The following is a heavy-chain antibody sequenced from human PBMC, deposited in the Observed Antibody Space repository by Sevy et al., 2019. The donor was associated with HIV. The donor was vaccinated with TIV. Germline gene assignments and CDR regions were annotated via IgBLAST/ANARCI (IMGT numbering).Heavy chain of an antibody. Sequence: ASVKVSCKASGYTFTALDINWVRQATGQRLEWMGWMNPNTGQTDYSQRFQGRVTMTRDTSISTAYMELHSLRSDDTAIYYCARGIAAGVDYWGQGTQVTVSS. CDR2: MNPNTGQT. CDR1: GYTFTALD. D-gene: IGHD6-13*01. V-gene: IGHV1-8*01. J-gene: IGHJ4*02. CDR3: ARGIAAGVDY.